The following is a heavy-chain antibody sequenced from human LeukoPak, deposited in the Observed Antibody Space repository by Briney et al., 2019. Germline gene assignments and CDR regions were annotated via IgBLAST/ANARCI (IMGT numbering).Heavy chain of an antibody. D-gene: IGHD3-10*01. J-gene: IGHJ4*02. Sequence: SETLSLTCAVYGWSFSGYYCSWIRQPPGKGLEWIGEINHSGSTNYNPSLKSRVTISVDTSKNQFSPKLSSVTAADTAVYYCARVSGNYGSGSYLDYWGQGTLVTVSS. CDR3: ARVSGNYGSGSYLDY. V-gene: IGHV4-34*01. CDR1: GWSFSGYY. CDR2: INHSGST.